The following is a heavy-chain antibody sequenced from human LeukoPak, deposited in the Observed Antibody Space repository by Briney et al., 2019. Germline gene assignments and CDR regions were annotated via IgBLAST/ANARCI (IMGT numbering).Heavy chain of an antibody. D-gene: IGHD2-21*02. CDR2: LSAYNGNT. CDR1: GYTFTSYG. J-gene: IGHJ3*02. CDR3: ASSNLAYCGGDCLLAFDI. V-gene: IGHV1-18*01. Sequence: ASVKVSCKASGYTFTSYGISWVRQAPGQGLEWMGWLSAYNGNTNYAQKLQGRVTMTTDTSTSTAYMELRSLRSDDTAVYYCASSNLAYCGGDCLLAFDIWGQGTMVTVSS.